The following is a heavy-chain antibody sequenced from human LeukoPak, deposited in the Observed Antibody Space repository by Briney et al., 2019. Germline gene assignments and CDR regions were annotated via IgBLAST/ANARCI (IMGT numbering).Heavy chain of an antibody. CDR3: ARDWGGFGGYPPAPHFDY. J-gene: IGHJ4*02. Sequence: SETLSLTCTVSGGSISSSSYYWGWIRQPPGKGLEWIGSIYYSGSTYYNPSLKSRVTISVDTSKNQFSLKLSSVTAADTAVYYCARDWGGFGGYPPAPHFDYWGQGTLVTVSS. CDR2: IYYSGST. CDR1: GGSISSSSYY. D-gene: IGHD3-16*01. V-gene: IGHV4-39*07.